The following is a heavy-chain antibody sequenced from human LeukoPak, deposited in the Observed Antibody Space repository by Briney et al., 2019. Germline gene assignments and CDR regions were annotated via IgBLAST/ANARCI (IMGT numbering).Heavy chain of an antibody. CDR3: AKDRPIFKD. V-gene: IGHV3-23*01. Sequence: GSLRLSCAASGFTFSSSAMSWVRQAPGRGLEWVSTISGSGGATYYADSVKGRFTISSDKSKNTLYLQMNSLRAEDTAVYYCAKDRPIFKDWGQGTQVTVSA. CDR2: ISGSGGAT. CDR1: GFTFSSSA. J-gene: IGHJ4*02.